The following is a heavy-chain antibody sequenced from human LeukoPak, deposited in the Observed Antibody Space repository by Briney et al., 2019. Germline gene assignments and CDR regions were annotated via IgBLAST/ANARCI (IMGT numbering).Heavy chain of an antibody. CDR1: GGSFSGYY. CDR2: INHSGST. D-gene: IGHD3-16*01. CDR3: ARGDLGDLDY. Sequence: PSETLSLTCAVYGGSFSGYYWSWIRQPPGKGLEWIGEINHSGSTNYNPSLKSRVTISVDTSKNQFSLKLSSVTAADTAVYYCARGDLGDLDYWGQGTLVTVSS. J-gene: IGHJ4*02. V-gene: IGHV4-34*01.